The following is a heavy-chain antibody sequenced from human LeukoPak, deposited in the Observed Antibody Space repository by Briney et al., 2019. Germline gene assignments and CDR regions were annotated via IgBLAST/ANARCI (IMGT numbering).Heavy chain of an antibody. CDR2: FGPEDGET. V-gene: IGHV1-24*01. CDR1: GYTLTELS. J-gene: IGHJ4*02. D-gene: IGHD5-12*01. Sequence: ASVKVSCKVSGYTLTELSMHWVRQAPGKGLEWMGGFGPEDGETIYAQKFQGRVTMTEDTSTDTAYMELSSLRSEDTAVYYCATVNVDIVAENYWGQGTLVTVSS. CDR3: ATVNVDIVAENY.